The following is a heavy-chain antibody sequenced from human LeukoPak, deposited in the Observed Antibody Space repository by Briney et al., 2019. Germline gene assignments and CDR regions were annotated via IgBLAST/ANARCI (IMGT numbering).Heavy chain of an antibody. J-gene: IGHJ2*01. CDR1: GESFSGYS. CDR3: ARHGWHAWYFDI. V-gene: IGHV4-34*01. D-gene: IGHD6-19*01. Sequence: PSETLSLTCVVYGESFSGYSWSWIRQPPGKGLEWIGEINQRRNTNYNPSLKSRVTISIDTSKNQFSLKLSSVTAADTAVYYCARHGWHAWYFDIWGRGTLVTVSS. CDR2: INQRRNT.